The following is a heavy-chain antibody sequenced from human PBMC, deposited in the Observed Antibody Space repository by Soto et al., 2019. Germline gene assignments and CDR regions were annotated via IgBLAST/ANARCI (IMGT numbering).Heavy chain of an antibody. CDR2: ISSSSSTI. D-gene: IGHD7-27*01. Sequence: LRLSCAASGFTFSSYSMNWVLQAPGKGLEWVSYISSSSSTIYYADSVKGRFTISRDNAKNSLYLQMNSLRDEDTAVYYCARDRRGVGNAFDIWGQGTMVTVSS. V-gene: IGHV3-48*02. CDR1: GFTFSSYS. CDR3: ARDRRGVGNAFDI. J-gene: IGHJ3*02.